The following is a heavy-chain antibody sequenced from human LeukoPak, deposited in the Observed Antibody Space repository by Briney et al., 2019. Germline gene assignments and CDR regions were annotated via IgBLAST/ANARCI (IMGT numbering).Heavy chain of an antibody. Sequence: GGSLRLSCAASGFTFSSYTMTWVRQAPGKGLEWVSANDGRGISTYYADSVKGRFTISRDNSKSTLYLQVSSLRAEDTAVYYCAKKREGMAAANWFDPWGQGTLVTVSS. J-gene: IGHJ5*02. V-gene: IGHV3-23*01. CDR3: AKKREGMAAANWFDP. CDR2: NDGRGIST. D-gene: IGHD6-13*01. CDR1: GFTFSSYT.